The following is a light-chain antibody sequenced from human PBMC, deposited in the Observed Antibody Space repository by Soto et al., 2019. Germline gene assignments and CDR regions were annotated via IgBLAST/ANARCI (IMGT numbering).Light chain of an antibody. CDR1: HDIKKY. J-gene: IGKJ5*01. CDR2: DAS. CDR3: QRYDSLPPT. Sequence: DIQMTQSPSSLSASVGDRVTITCQASHDIKKYLNWYQEKPGKAPKLLIYDASNLQTGVPSRFSGSGSGTHFTFTISSLQPEDIATCYCQRYDSLPPTFGQGTRLDNK. V-gene: IGKV1-33*01.